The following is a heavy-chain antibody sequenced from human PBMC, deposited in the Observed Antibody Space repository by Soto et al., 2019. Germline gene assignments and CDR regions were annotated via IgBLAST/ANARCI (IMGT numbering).Heavy chain of an antibody. CDR3: ARSYCSGGSCYPDY. Sequence: QVQLVQSGAEVKKPGSSVKVSCKASGGTFSSYTISWVRQAPGQGLEWMGRIIPILGIANYAQKFQGRVTITADKSTSTAYMELSSLRSEDTAVYYCARSYCSGGSCYPDYWGQGTLVTVSS. V-gene: IGHV1-69*02. CDR2: IIPILGIA. CDR1: GGTFSSYT. D-gene: IGHD2-15*01. J-gene: IGHJ4*02.